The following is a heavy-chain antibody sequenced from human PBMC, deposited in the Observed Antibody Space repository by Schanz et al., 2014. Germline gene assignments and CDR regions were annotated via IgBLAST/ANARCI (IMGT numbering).Heavy chain of an antibody. Sequence: QVQLVESGGGVVQPGRSLRLSCAASGFTFRSYGMHWVRQAPGKGLEWVSGIEFSGGTTYYADSVKGRFTISRDNSKNILTMQMSSLRAEDTALYYCTKGLLPVRALADVFDVWGQGTTVTVSS. D-gene: IGHD2-21*01. J-gene: IGHJ3*01. CDR3: TKGLLPVRALADVFDV. CDR1: GFTFRSYG. CDR2: IEFSGGTT. V-gene: IGHV3-NL1*01.